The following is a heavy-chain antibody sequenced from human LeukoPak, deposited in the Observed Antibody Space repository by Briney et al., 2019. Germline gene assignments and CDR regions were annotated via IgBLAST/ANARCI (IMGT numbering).Heavy chain of an antibody. CDR3: ARDSLEWSMVRGVTIGYDY. D-gene: IGHD3-10*01. CDR2: ISYDGSNH. CDR1: GFTFSSYA. Sequence: GGSLRLSCAASGFTFSSYAMHWVRQAPGKGLEWVAVISYDGSNHSYADSVKGRFTISRDNSKNPLYLQMNSLRAEDTAVYYCARDSLEWSMVRGVTIGYDYWGHGTLVTVSS. J-gene: IGHJ4*01. V-gene: IGHV3-30-3*01.